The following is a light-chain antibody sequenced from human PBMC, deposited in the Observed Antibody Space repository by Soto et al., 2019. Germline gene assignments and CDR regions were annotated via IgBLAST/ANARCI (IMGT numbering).Light chain of an antibody. CDR3: QQRSNWPFGT. V-gene: IGKV3-11*01. CDR1: QSVSSY. Sequence: EIVLAQSPATLSLSPGERATLSCRASQSVSSYLAWYQQKPGQAPRLLIYDASTRATGIPARFSGSGSGTDFTLTISSLEPEDFAVYYCQQRSNWPFGTFGQGTRREIK. J-gene: IGKJ5*01. CDR2: DAS.